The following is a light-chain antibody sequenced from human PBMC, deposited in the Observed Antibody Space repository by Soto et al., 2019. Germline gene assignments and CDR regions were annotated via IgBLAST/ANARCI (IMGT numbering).Light chain of an antibody. CDR3: QQYNSYTT. CDR2: DAS. V-gene: IGKV1-5*01. J-gene: IGKJ2*01. Sequence: DIQMTQSPSTLSASVGDRVTITCRASQSISTWLAWYQQKPRKAPKLLIYDASSLQSGVPSRFSGHGSGTDFTLTISSLQPDDFATYYCQQYNSYTTFGQGTKVDIK. CDR1: QSISTW.